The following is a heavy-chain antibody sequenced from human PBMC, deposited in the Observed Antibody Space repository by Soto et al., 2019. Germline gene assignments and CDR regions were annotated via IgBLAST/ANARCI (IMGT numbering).Heavy chain of an antibody. D-gene: IGHD6-19*01. CDR3: ASPRGQLSYFYY. V-gene: IGHV1-69*13. CDR1: GGTFTNYG. J-gene: IGHJ4*02. CDR2: IIPMVGTA. Sequence: SVKVSCKASGGTFTNYGIFWVRRAPGQGLEWMGGIIPMVGTANYAQKFQGRVTITADESTSIAHMELSSVRSEDTAVYYCASPRGQLSYFYYWGQG.